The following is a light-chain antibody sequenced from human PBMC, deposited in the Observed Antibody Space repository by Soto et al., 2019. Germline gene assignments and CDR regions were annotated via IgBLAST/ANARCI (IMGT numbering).Light chain of an antibody. CDR2: KAS. V-gene: IGKV1-5*03. CDR1: QSISSW. Sequence: DIQMTQSPSTLSASVGDRVTITCRASQSISSWFAWYQQKPSKAPKLLIYKASSLESGLPSRFSGNGSCTKLALTIICLQTADFATYYCQQYNSYWTFGQGTKVEIK. CDR3: QQYNSYWT. J-gene: IGKJ1*01.